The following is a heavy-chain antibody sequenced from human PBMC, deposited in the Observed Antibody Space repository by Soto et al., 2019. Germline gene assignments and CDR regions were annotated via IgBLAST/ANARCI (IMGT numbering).Heavy chain of an antibody. CDR3: ARSLYYDSSLNWFDP. V-gene: IGHV4-59*08. Sequence: SETLSLTCTVSDGSISSYYWSWIRQPPGKGLEWIGYIYYSGSTNYNPSLKSRVTISVDTSKNQFSLKLSSVTAADTAVYYCARSLYYDSSLNWFDPWGQGALVTVSS. CDR2: IYYSGST. D-gene: IGHD3-22*01. CDR1: DGSISSYY. J-gene: IGHJ5*02.